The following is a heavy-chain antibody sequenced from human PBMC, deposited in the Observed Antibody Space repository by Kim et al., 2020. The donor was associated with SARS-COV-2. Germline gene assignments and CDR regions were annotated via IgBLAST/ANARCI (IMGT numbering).Heavy chain of an antibody. V-gene: IGHV1-18*01. D-gene: IGHD6-13*01. Sequence: NSAQKLQGRVTMTTDTSTSTAYMELRSLRFDDTAVYYCAREFSRSSWYSYWGQGTLVTVSS. J-gene: IGHJ4*02. CDR3: AREFSRSSWYSY.